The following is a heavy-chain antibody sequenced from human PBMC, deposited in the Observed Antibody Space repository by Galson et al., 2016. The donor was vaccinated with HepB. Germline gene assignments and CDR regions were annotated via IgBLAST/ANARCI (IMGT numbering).Heavy chain of an antibody. V-gene: IGHV4-59*08. Sequence: SETLSLTCIVSGGSISSYDWSWIRQSPGKGLEWIGYIYFSGSTNYNPFLKSRVTISVDTSKSQFSLMLSSVTAADTAMYYCARRGGMVGHYFDYWGQGILVTVSS. CDR3: ARRGGMVGHYFDY. CDR2: IYFSGST. J-gene: IGHJ4*02. CDR1: GGSISSYD. D-gene: IGHD1-26*01.